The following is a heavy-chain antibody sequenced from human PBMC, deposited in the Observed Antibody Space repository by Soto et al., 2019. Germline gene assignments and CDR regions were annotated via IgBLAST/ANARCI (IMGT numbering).Heavy chain of an antibody. J-gene: IGHJ4*02. CDR2: TYYRSTWSY. Sequence: SQTLSLTCAISGDSVATNSATWDWIRQSPSRGLEWLGRTYYRSTWSYDYAVSVQGRITINPDTSNNQFSLQMNSLRAEERALFYWGRGGRDEGELNYFDCWGRETRFTFSS. CDR1: GDSVATNSAT. D-gene: IGHD1-26*01. CDR3: GRGGRDEGELNYFDC. V-gene: IGHV6-1*01.